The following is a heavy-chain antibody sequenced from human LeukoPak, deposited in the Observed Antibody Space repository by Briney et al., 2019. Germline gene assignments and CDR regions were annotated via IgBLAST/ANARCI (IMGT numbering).Heavy chain of an antibody. D-gene: IGHD3-10*01. J-gene: IGHJ4*02. V-gene: IGHV3-74*03. Sequence: GGSLRLSXAASGFTFSSYWMHWVRQAPGKGLVWVSRIKSAGSDTTYADSVKGRFTISRDNAKNMLYLQMNSLRAEDTAVYYCVNYGWGRPAWGQGTLVTVSS. CDR1: GFTFSSYW. CDR3: VNYGWGRPA. CDR2: IKSAGSDT.